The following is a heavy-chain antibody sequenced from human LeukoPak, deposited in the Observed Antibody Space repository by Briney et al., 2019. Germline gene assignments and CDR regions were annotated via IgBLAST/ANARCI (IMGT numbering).Heavy chain of an antibody. V-gene: IGHV3-30*18. Sequence: PGRSLRLSCAASGFTFSSYGMHWVRQAPGKGLEWVAVISYDGSNKYYADSVKGRFTISRDNSKNTLYLQMNSLRAEDTAVYYCAKSSGGYLPYYGMDVWGQGTTVTVSS. J-gene: IGHJ6*02. D-gene: IGHD4-23*01. CDR2: ISYDGSNK. CDR1: GFTFSSYG. CDR3: AKSSGGYLPYYGMDV.